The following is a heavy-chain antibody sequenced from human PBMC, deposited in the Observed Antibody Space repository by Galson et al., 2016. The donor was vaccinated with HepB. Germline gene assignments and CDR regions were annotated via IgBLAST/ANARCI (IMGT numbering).Heavy chain of an antibody. CDR3: AREGVGQVGMDV. CDR2: IWYDGSKK. D-gene: IGHD3-16*01. CDR1: GFTLSTYG. V-gene: IGHV3-33*01. Sequence: SLRLSCAASGFTLSTYGMHWVRQAPGKGLEWVAFIWYDGSKKYYIESVKGRFIISRDNSKNTVDLQMNSLRAEDRAVYYCAREGVGQVGMDVWVQGTTVTVSS. J-gene: IGHJ6*02.